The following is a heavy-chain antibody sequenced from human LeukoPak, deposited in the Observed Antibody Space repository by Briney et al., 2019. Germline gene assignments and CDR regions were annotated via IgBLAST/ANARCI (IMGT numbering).Heavy chain of an antibody. Sequence: PGGSLRLSCAASGFTFSSYAMGWVRLAAGEGLGWVSAISGSGGSTYYADSVKGRFTISRDNSKNTRYLQMNSRRAEDTAVYYCAKGRGSYSSRHFDYWGQGTLVTVSS. CDR2: ISGSGGST. D-gene: IGHD1-26*01. CDR1: GFTFSSYA. CDR3: AKGRGSYSSRHFDY. J-gene: IGHJ4*02. V-gene: IGHV3-23*01.